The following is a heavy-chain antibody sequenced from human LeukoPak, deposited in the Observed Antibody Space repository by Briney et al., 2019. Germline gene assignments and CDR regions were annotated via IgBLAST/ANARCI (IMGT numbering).Heavy chain of an antibody. D-gene: IGHD5-12*01. CDR1: GGSISSYY. Sequence: SETLSLTCTVSGGSISSYYWSWIRQPPGKGLEWIGHIYHSGSTKYNPSLKSRVTISVDTSKNQFSLKMSSVTAADTAVYYCARDGYSGNDGLWGQGTLVTVSS. CDR3: ARDGYSGNDGL. CDR2: IYHSGST. V-gene: IGHV4-59*01. J-gene: IGHJ4*02.